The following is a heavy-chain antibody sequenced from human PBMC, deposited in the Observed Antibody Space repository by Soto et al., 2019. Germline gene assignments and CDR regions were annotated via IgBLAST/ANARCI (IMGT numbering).Heavy chain of an antibody. CDR1: GSTFTSYA. V-gene: IGHV1-3*01. J-gene: IGHJ6*03. Sequence: QVQLVQSGAEVKKPGASVKVSCKASGSTFTSYAMHWVRQAPGQRLEGMGWINAGNGNTKYSRKFQGRVTITRDTSASTAYMEVSSLRSDDTAVYYCARAGLPLDDYVLLYYYDYYMDVWGKGTTVTVSS. CDR2: INAGNGNT. CDR3: ARAGLPLDDYVLLYYYDYYMDV. D-gene: IGHD4-17*01.